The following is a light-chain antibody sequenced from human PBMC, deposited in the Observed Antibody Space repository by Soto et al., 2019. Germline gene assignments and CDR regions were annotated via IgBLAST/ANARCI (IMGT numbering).Light chain of an antibody. CDR3: SSFTTSTTLV. J-gene: IGLJ3*02. CDR1: NSDVGAYNY. Sequence: QSALTQPASVSGSPGQSITISCAGSNSDVGAYNYVSWYQQHPGKAPKLIIFDVGNRPSGVSDRFSASKSGNTASLTISGLQAEDEADYYCSSFTTSTTLVFGGGTKLTVL. V-gene: IGLV2-14*03. CDR2: DVG.